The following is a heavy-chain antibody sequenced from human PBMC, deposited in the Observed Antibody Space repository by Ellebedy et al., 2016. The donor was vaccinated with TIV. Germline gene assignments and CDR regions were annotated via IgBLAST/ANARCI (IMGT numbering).Heavy chain of an antibody. J-gene: IGHJ4*02. Sequence: GESLKISCAASGFTFSNSAMHWVRQAPGKGLEWVAVTSHDESNEYYADSVKGRFTISRDNSKNTLYLEMHSLRTEDTAVYYCARSGARAVTPDYWGQGTLVTVSS. CDR2: TSHDESNE. CDR3: ARSGARAVTPDY. D-gene: IGHD2-21*02. CDR1: GFTFSNSA. V-gene: IGHV3-30*01.